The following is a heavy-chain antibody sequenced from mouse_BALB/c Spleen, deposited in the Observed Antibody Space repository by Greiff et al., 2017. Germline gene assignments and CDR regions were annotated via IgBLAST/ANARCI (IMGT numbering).Heavy chain of an antibody. CDR2: ISSGSSTI. CDR3: ARGGYYEDAMDY. D-gene: IGHD2-3*01. CDR1: GFTFSSFG. V-gene: IGHV5-17*02. Sequence: DVMLVESGGGLVQPGGSRKLSCAASGFTFSSFGMHWVRQAPEKGLEWVAYISSGSSTIYYADTVKGRFTISRDNPKNTLFLQMTSLRSEDTAMYYCARGGYYEDAMDYWGQGTSVTVSS. J-gene: IGHJ4*01.